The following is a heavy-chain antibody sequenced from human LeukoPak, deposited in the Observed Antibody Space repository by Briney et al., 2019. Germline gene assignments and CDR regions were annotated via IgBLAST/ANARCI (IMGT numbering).Heavy chain of an antibody. Sequence: GGSLRLSCAASGFTFSSYSMNWVRQAPGKGLEWVSSISSSSSYIYYADSVKGRFTISRDNAKNSLYLQMNSLRAEDTAVYYCAKGRDCSSTSCRDYWGQGTLVTVSS. CDR3: AKGRDCSSTSCRDY. D-gene: IGHD2-2*01. CDR2: ISSSSSYI. J-gene: IGHJ4*02. V-gene: IGHV3-21*04. CDR1: GFTFSSYS.